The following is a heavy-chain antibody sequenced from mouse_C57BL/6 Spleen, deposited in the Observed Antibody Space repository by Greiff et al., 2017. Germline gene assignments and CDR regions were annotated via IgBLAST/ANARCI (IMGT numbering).Heavy chain of an antibody. Sequence: QVQLQQPGTELVKPGASVKLSCKASGYTFTSYWMHWVKQRPGHGLEWIGNINPSNGGTNYNEKFKSKATLTVDKSSSTAYMQLSSLTSEESAVYCGACPYYGSSDWYLHVWGAGTTVTVSS. J-gene: IGHJ1*01. D-gene: IGHD1-1*01. V-gene: IGHV1-53*01. CDR3: ACPYYGSSDWYLHV. CDR1: GYTFTSYW. CDR2: INPSNGGT.